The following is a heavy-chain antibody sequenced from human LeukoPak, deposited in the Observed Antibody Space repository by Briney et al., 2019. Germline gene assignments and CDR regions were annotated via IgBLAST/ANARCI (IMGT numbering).Heavy chain of an antibody. D-gene: IGHD3-10*01. Sequence: PGGSLRLSCAASGFTFDDYALHWVRQAPGKGLEWGSGINWSGRSIAYADSVKGRFTISRDNTKNSLYLQMNSLRTEDTALYYCAKERALGELNDAFDLWGPGTLVTVSS. CDR3: AKERALGELNDAFDL. CDR2: INWSGRSI. CDR1: GFTFDDYA. J-gene: IGHJ3*01. V-gene: IGHV3-9*01.